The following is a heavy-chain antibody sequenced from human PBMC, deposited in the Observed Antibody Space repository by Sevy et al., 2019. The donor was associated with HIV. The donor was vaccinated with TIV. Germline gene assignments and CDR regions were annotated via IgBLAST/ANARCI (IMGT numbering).Heavy chain of an antibody. CDR2: IYYSGSS. Sequence: SETLSLTCTVSGGSISSSSYYWGWIRQRPGKGLEWIGSIYYSGSSYYNPSLKSRVTISVDTSKNQFSLKLSSVTAADTAVYYCASRGISRYYYYGMDVWGQGTTVTVSS. CDR3: ASRGISRYYYYGMDV. V-gene: IGHV4-39*01. J-gene: IGHJ6*02. D-gene: IGHD2-21*01. CDR1: GGSISSSSYY.